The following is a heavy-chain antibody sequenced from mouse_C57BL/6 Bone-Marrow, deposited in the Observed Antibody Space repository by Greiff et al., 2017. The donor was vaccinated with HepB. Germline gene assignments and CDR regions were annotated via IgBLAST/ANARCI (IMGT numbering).Heavy chain of an antibody. CDR1: GFTFSSYA. CDR3: ASHSNYEDYAMDY. V-gene: IGHV5-4*01. CDR2: ISDGGSYT. Sequence: EVHLVDSGGGLVKPGGSLKLSCAASGFTFSSYAMSWVRQTPEKRLEWVATISDGGSYTYYPDNVKGRFTISRDNAKNNLYLQMSHLKSEDTAMYYCASHSNYEDYAMDYWGQGTSVTVSS. D-gene: IGHD2-5*01. J-gene: IGHJ4*01.